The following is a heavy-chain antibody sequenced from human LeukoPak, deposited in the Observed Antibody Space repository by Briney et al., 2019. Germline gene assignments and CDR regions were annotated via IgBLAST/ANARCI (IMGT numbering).Heavy chain of an antibody. Sequence: PGGSLRLSCAASGFTFSSYAMSWVRQAPGKGLEWVSAISGSGGSTYYADSVKGRFTISRDNSKNTPYPQMNSLRAEDTAVYYCVQLWLKGFDYWGQGTLVTVSS. CDR3: VQLWLKGFDY. J-gene: IGHJ4*02. CDR1: GFTFSSYA. D-gene: IGHD5-18*01. CDR2: ISGSGGST. V-gene: IGHV3-23*01.